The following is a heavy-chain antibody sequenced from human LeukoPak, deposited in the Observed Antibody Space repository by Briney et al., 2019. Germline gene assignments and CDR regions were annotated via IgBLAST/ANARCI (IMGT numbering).Heavy chain of an antibody. D-gene: IGHD3-10*01. CDR1: GSTFTDYY. CDR2: INPNSGGT. V-gene: IGHV1-2*02. Sequence: ASVKVSCKASGSTFTDYYMHWVRQAPGQGLEWMGWINPNSGGTNYAQKFQGRVTMTRDTSISTAYMELSRLRSDDTAVYYCARELRFGELERLDYWGQGTLVTVSS. CDR3: ARELRFGELERLDY. J-gene: IGHJ4*02.